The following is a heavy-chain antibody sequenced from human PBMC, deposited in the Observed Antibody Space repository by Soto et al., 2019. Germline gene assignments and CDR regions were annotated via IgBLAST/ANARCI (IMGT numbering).Heavy chain of an antibody. Sequence: SETLSLTCTVSGGSISTYYWSWIRQPPGKGPEYIGYIYYDGSTKYNPSLKSRVTISVDTSKNQFSLKLSSVTAADTAVYYCARGPHLNYYDSSGYYFDYWGQGTLVTVSS. V-gene: IGHV4-59*01. J-gene: IGHJ4*02. D-gene: IGHD3-22*01. CDR3: ARGPHLNYYDSSGYYFDY. CDR2: IYYDGST. CDR1: GGSISTYY.